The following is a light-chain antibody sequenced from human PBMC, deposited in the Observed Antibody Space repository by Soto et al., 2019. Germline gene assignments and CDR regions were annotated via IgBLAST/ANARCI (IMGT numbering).Light chain of an antibody. CDR2: DAS. CDR3: QQRSNWIT. CDR1: ESVSSY. J-gene: IGKJ5*01. V-gene: IGKV3-11*01. Sequence: EIVLTQSPATLAFSPGDRSALSCRSSESVSSYLAWYQQQPGQAPRLLIYDASNRATGIPARFSGSGSGTDSPLTISSLEPEDFAVYYCQQRSNWITFGQGTRLEIK.